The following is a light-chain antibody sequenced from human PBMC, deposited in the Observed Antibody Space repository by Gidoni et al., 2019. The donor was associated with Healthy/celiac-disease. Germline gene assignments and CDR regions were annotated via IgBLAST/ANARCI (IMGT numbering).Light chain of an antibody. CDR1: QSISSW. Sequence: DIQMTPSPSTLSASVGDRVTITCRARQSISSWLAWYQQKPGRDPKLLIYKASSLDSGVPSRCSGSGSGTEVTLTISSRQQDDVAAYYCQQYNSYFPYTFXRXTKLEIK. V-gene: IGKV1-5*03. J-gene: IGKJ2*01. CDR3: QQYNSYFPYT. CDR2: KAS.